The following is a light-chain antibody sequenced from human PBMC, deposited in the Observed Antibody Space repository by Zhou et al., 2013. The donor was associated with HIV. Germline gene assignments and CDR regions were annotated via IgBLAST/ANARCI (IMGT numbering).Light chain of an antibody. J-gene: IGKJ3*01. V-gene: IGKV3-15*01. CDR2: GAS. CDR3: QQYNTWPLGT. CDR1: QSVSSN. Sequence: NVLTQSPGTLSLSPGESATLSCGASQSVSSNYLAWFQQKSGQAPRLLIFGASARATGIPSRFTGSGSGTEFSLTISSLQSDDFAVYYCQQYNTWPLGTFGPGTNVD.